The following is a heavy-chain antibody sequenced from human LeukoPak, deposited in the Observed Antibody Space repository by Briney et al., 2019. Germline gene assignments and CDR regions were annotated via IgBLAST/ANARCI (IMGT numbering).Heavy chain of an antibody. CDR2: IIPILGIA. Sequence: GASVKVSCKASGGTFSSYAISWVRQAPGQGLEWMGRIIPILGIANYAQKFQGRVTITADKSTSTAYMELSSLRSEDTAVYYCARESGEGITMIVVAVPDGMDVWGQETTVTVSS. V-gene: IGHV1-69*04. CDR3: ARESGEGITMIVVAVPDGMDV. J-gene: IGHJ6*02. CDR1: GGTFSSYA. D-gene: IGHD3-22*01.